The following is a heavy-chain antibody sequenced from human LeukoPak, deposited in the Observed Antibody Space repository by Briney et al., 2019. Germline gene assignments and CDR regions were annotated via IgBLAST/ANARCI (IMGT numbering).Heavy chain of an antibody. J-gene: IGHJ4*02. Sequence: ASVKVSCKVSGYTFTDYYMHWVQQAPGKGLEWMGLVDPEDGETIYAEKFQGRVTITADTSTDTAYMELSSLRSEDTAVYYCARPQFRYYDSSGYDGSHFGYWGQGTLVTVSS. D-gene: IGHD3-22*01. CDR1: GYTFTDYY. V-gene: IGHV1-69-2*01. CDR2: VDPEDGET. CDR3: ARPQFRYYDSSGYDGSHFGY.